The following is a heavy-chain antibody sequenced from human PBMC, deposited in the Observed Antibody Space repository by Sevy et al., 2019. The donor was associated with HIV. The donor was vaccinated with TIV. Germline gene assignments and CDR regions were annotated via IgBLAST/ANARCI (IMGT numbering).Heavy chain of an antibody. CDR3: ARRIKRGYSYGEAFDI. D-gene: IGHD5-18*01. V-gene: IGHV4-4*02. CDR1: GGSISSSNW. Sequence: SETLSLTCAVSGGSISSSNWWSSVRQPPGKGLEWIGEIYPSGSTTYNPSLKSRVTISVDKSKNQFSLKLSSVTAADTAVYYCARRIKRGYSYGEAFDIWGQGTMVTVSS. CDR2: IYPSGST. J-gene: IGHJ3*02.